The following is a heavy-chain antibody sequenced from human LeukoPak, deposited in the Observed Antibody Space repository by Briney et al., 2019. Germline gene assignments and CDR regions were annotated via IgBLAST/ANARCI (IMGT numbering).Heavy chain of an antibody. V-gene: IGHV5-10-1*01. J-gene: IGHJ4*02. CDR1: GYSFTSYW. D-gene: IGHD5-12*01. CDR3: ARSYSGYDYLDY. Sequence: GESLKISCKGSGYSFTSYWITWVRQMPGKGLEWMGRIDPSDSYTNYSPSFQGHVTISADKSISTAYLQWSSLKASDTAMYYCARSYSGYDYLDYWGQGTLVTVSS. CDR2: IDPSDSYT.